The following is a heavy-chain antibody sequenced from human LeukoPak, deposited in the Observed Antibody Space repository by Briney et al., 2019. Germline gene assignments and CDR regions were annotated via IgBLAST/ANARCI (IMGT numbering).Heavy chain of an antibody. CDR3: ARASESKVTAKEYYYYYMDV. J-gene: IGHJ6*03. CDR2: INPSGGST. Sequence: ASVKVSCKASGYTFTSYYMHWVRQAPGQGLEWMGIINPSGGSTSYAQKFQGRVTMTRDMSTSTVYMELSSLRSEDTAVYYCARASESKVTAKEYYYYYMDVWGKGTTVTVSS. V-gene: IGHV1-46*01. D-gene: IGHD2-21*02. CDR1: GYTFTSYY.